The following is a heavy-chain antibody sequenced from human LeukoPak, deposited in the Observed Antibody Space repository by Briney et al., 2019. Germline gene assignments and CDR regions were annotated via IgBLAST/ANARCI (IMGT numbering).Heavy chain of an antibody. CDR3: ASWDIVVMVTTTPVDY. CDR1: GFTFSSYS. J-gene: IGHJ4*02. Sequence: PGGSLRLSCAASGFTFSSYSMNWVRQAPGKGLEWVAVISYDGSDKYYADSVKGRFTISRDNSKNTLYLQMNSLRPEDTAVYYCASWDIVVMVTTTPVDYWGQGTLVTVSS. CDR2: ISYDGSDK. V-gene: IGHV3-30*03. D-gene: IGHD2-15*01.